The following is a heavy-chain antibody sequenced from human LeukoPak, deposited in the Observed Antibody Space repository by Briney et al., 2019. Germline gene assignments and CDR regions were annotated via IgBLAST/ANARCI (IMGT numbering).Heavy chain of an antibody. D-gene: IGHD2-2*01. CDR2: MNPNSGNT. V-gene: IGHV1-8*01. Sequence: ASVKVSCKASGYTFTSYDINWVRQATGQGLEWMGWMNPNSGNTGYAQKFQGRVTMTRNTSISTAYMELSSLRSEDTAVYYCARGTIVVVPAAPRDWFDPWGQGTLVTVSS. CDR3: ARGTIVVVPAAPRDWFDP. J-gene: IGHJ5*02. CDR1: GYTFTSYD.